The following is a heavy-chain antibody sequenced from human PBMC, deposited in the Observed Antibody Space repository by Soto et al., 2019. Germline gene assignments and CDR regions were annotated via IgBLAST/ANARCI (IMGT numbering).Heavy chain of an antibody. V-gene: IGHV3-53*02. CDR1: GFTVTSNY. CDR3: ARKPPGAIQGWAYGMDV. D-gene: IGHD2-2*01. J-gene: IGHJ6*02. Sequence: EVQLVETGGGLIQPGGSLRLSCAASGFTVTSNYMIWVRQPPGKGLEWVSTTFSGGTTNYADPVKGRFTISGDNSKNTLYLQMNNLRVEDTAVYYCARKPPGAIQGWAYGMDVWGQGTTVSVSS. CDR2: TFSGGTT.